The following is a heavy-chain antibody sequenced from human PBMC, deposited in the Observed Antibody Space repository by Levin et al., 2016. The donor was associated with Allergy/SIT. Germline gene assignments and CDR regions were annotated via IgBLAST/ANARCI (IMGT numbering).Heavy chain of an antibody. V-gene: IGHV3-52*01. CDR1: GFTFSSSW. J-gene: IGHJ6*03. D-gene: IGHD2-2*01. CDR3: VRGLLSIVVVPAARYSGDYYMDV. Sequence: GESLKISCAASGFTFSSSWMHWVCQAPEKGLEWVADIKCDGSEKYYVDSVKGRLTISRDNAKNSLYLQVNSLRAEDMTVYYCVRGLLSIVVVPAARYSGDYYMDVWGKGTTVTVSS. CDR2: IKCDGSEK.